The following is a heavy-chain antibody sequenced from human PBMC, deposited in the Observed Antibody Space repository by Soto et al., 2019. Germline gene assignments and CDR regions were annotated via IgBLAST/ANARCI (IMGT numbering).Heavy chain of an antibody. V-gene: IGHV3-7*04. Sequence: EAQLVESGGGLVQPGGSLRLSCAASGFPFSGYWMSWVRHAPGKGLEWVANTNQDGSGKYYMDSVKGRFTISRDNTENPLYLQTNSLGDDDTGVYYCARDGYHYVMDLWGQGTTVTVSS. CDR1: GFPFSGYW. J-gene: IGHJ6*02. CDR3: ARDGYHYVMDL. CDR2: TNQDGSGK.